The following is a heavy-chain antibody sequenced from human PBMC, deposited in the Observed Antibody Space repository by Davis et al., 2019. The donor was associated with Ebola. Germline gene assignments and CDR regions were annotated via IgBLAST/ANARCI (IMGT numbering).Heavy chain of an antibody. CDR3: ASNYVYYYGMDV. Sequence: PGGSLRLSCAASGFTFSSYAMSWVRQAPGKGLEWVSYISSSSSTIYYADSVKGRFTISRDNAKNTLYLQMNSLRAEDTAVYYCASNYVYYYGMDVWGQGTTVTVSS. CDR1: GFTFSSYA. D-gene: IGHD3-16*01. V-gene: IGHV3-48*01. CDR2: ISSSSSTI. J-gene: IGHJ6*02.